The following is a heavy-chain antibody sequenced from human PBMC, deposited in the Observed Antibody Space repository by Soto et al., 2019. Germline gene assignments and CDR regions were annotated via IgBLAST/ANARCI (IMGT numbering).Heavy chain of an antibody. V-gene: IGHV4-4*01. J-gene: IGHJ4*02. D-gene: IGHD2-2*01. CDR3: ARTYCSNTVCPHDF. CDR1: GGSISRSNW. Sequence: DNMSIIGAISGGSISRSNWWSWVRQTPGKWLEWIGQVFHTGTTYYNPSLKSRLTISVDKSTNQFSLHLSSVTAADTAVYFCARTYCSNTVCPHDFWGQGTLVTVSS. CDR2: VFHTGTT.